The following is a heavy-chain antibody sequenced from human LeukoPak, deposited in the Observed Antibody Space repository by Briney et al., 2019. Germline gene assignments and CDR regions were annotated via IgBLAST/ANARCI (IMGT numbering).Heavy chain of an antibody. V-gene: IGHV3-15*01. CDR3: TTIAAWELLRFGSYSYYMDV. CDR2: IKSKTDGGAI. D-gene: IGHD1-26*01. CDR1: GFTFRNAS. Sequence: GGSLRLSCAASGFTFRNASMSWVRQAPGKGLEWVGRIKSKTDGGAIHYAAFVKGRFTISRDDSKNILYLQMNSLKTEDSAVYYCTTIAAWELLRFGSYSYYMDVWGKGTTVTVSS. J-gene: IGHJ6*03.